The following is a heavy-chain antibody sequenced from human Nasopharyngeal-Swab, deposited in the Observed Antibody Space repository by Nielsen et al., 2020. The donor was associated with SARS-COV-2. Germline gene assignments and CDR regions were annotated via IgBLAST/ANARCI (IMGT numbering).Heavy chain of an antibody. J-gene: IGHJ5*02. Sequence: SEILSSPCAVHGGSSSGYYWSWTRQPPGKGLEWIGEINHSGSTNYNPSLKSRVTISVDTSKNQFSLKLSSVTAADTAVYYCARGYSSSWKSANWFDPWGQGTLVTVSS. V-gene: IGHV4-34*01. D-gene: IGHD6-13*01. CDR3: ARGYSSSWKSANWFDP. CDR2: INHSGST. CDR1: GGSSSGYY.